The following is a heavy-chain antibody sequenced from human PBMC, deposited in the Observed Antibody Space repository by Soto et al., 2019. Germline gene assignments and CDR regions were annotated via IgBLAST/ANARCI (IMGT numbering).Heavy chain of an antibody. CDR3: ARGPVLRYFDWLLCTSKEGGLFDY. V-gene: IGHV4-34*01. Sequence: QVQLQQWGAGLLKPSETLSLTCAVYGGSFSGYYWSWIRQPPGKGLEWIGEINHRGSTNYNPSLKSRVTISVDTSKNQFSLKLSSVTAADTAVYYCARGPVLRYFDWLLCTSKEGGLFDYWGQGTLVTVSS. CDR2: INHRGST. CDR1: GGSFSGYY. D-gene: IGHD3-9*01. J-gene: IGHJ4*02.